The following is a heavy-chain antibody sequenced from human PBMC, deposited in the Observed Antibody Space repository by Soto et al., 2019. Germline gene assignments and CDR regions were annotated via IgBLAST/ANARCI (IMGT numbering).Heavy chain of an antibody. V-gene: IGHV3-33*01. CDR2: IWYDGSNK. D-gene: IGHD3-3*01. Sequence: VAVIWYDGSNKYYADSVKGRFTISRDNSKNTLYLQMNSLRAEDTAVYYCARDPVLRFLEWFPRAGMDVWGQGTTVTVSS. J-gene: IGHJ6*02. CDR3: ARDPVLRFLEWFPRAGMDV.